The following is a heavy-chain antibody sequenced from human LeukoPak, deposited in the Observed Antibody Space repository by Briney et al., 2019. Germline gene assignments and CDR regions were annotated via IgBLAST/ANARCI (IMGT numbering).Heavy chain of an antibody. Sequence: GASVKVSCKASGYTFTGYYMHWVRQAPGQGLEWMGWINPNSGGTNYAQKFQGRVTMTRDTSISTAYMELSRLRSDDTAVYYCARDSSDSSGWWPGGYWGQGTLVTVSS. V-gene: IGHV1-2*02. CDR3: ARDSSDSSGWWPGGY. CDR2: INPNSGGT. D-gene: IGHD6-19*01. CDR1: GYTFTGYY. J-gene: IGHJ4*02.